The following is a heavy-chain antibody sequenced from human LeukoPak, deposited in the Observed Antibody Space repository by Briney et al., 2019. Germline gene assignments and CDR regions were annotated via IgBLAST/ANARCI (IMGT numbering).Heavy chain of an antibody. CDR3: ARAHALVLRYLSYFDY. CDR1: GYTFTSYG. CDR2: ISAYNGNT. V-gene: IGHV1-18*01. D-gene: IGHD3-9*01. Sequence: ASVKVSCKASGYTFTSYGISWMRQAPGQGLEWMGWISAYNGNTNYAQKLQGRVTMTTDTSTSTAYMELRSLRSDDTAVYYCARAHALVLRYLSYFDYWGQGTLVTVSS. J-gene: IGHJ4*02.